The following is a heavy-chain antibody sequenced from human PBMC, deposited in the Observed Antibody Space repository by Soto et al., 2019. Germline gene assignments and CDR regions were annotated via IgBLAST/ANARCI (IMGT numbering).Heavy chain of an antibody. CDR2: IYYSRST. J-gene: IGHJ4*02. Sequence: SETLSLTCTVSGGSISSYYWSWIRQPPGKGLKWIGYIYYSRSTNYNPSHKSRVTISVDRSNNQFSLKLSSVTAADTAVYYCARGNFDYWGQGTLVTVSS. CDR3: ARGNFDY. V-gene: IGHV4-59*12. CDR1: GGSISSYY.